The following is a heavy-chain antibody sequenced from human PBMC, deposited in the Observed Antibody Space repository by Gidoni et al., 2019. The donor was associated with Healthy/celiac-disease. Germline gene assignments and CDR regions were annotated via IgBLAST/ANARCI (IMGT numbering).Heavy chain of an antibody. CDR3: ARGATASFDY. V-gene: IGHV3-21*01. Sequence: EVQLVESGGGLVKPGGSLSLSCAASGFTFRSYSMNWVRQAPGKGLGWVSSISSSSSYIYYTDSVKGRFTISRDNAKNSLYLQMNSLRAEDTAVYYCARGATASFDYWGQGTLVTVSS. J-gene: IGHJ4*02. D-gene: IGHD5-18*01. CDR1: GFTFRSYS. CDR2: ISSSSSYI.